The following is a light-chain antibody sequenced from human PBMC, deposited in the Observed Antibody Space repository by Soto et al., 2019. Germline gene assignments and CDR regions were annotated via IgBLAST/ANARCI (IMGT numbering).Light chain of an antibody. CDR1: SSDVGGYNY. J-gene: IGLJ1*01. Sequence: QSALTQPPSASGSPGQSVTISCTGTSSDVGGYNYISWYQQHPGKAPKLMIYEITKRPSGVPDRFSGSKSGNTASLSVSGLQVEDEADYFCSAQAGGGKHVFGTGTKVTVL. V-gene: IGLV2-8*01. CDR2: EIT. CDR3: SAQAGGGKHV.